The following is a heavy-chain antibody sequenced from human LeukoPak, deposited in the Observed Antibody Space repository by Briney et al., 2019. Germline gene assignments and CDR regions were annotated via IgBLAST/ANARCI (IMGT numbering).Heavy chain of an antibody. V-gene: IGHV3-23*01. CDR3: AKGTVTYFVEFDY. CDR1: GFTFSNYA. D-gene: IGHD4-17*01. CDR2: LSGSDGST. Sequence: GGSLRLSCAASGFTFSNYAMSWVRQAPGEGLYWVSTLSGSDGSTYYADSVKGRFTISRDNSKNTLYLQMNSLRAEDTAVYYCAKGTVTYFVEFDYWGQGTLVTVSS. J-gene: IGHJ4*02.